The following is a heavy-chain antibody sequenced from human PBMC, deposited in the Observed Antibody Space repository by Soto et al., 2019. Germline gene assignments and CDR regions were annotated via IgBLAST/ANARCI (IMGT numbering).Heavy chain of an antibody. D-gene: IGHD1-26*01. V-gene: IGHV1-18*04. CDR1: GYTFTSYG. J-gene: IGHJ4*02. CDR2: ISAYNGNT. CDR3: ARDLAPFSYSGSYIIDY. Sequence: ASVKVSCKASGYTFTSYGISWVRQAPGQGLEWMGWISAYNGNTNYAQKLQGRVTMTTDTSTSTAYMELRSLRSDDTAVYYCARDLAPFSYSGSYIIDYWGQGTLVTVSS.